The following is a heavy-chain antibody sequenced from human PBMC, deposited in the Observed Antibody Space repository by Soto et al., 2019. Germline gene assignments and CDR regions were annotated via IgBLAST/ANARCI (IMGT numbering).Heavy chain of an antibody. Sequence: ASVKVSCKASGYTFTSYGISWVRQAPGQGLEWMGWISACNGNTNYAQKLQGRVTMTTDTSTSTAYMELSSLRSEDSAVYFCARGIKYGAYSRWFDPWGQGTLVTVSS. CDR1: GYTFTSYG. D-gene: IGHD4-17*01. CDR2: ISACNGNT. CDR3: ARGIKYGAYSRWFDP. J-gene: IGHJ5*02. V-gene: IGHV1-18*01.